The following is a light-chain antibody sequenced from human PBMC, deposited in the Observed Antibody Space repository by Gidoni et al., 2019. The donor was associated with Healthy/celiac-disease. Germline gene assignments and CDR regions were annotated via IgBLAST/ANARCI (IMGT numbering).Light chain of an antibody. CDR2: DAS. V-gene: IGKV3-11*01. Sequence: EMVLTQSPATLSLSPGERATLSCRASQSVSSYLAWYQQKPGQAPRLLIYDASNRATGIPARFSGSGSGTDFTLTISRLEPEDFAVYYCQQRSNWPPLFTFGHGTKVDIK. CDR3: QQRSNWPPLFT. CDR1: QSVSSY. J-gene: IGKJ3*01.